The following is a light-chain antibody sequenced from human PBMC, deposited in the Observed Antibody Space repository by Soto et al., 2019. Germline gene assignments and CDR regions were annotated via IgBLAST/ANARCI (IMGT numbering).Light chain of an antibody. V-gene: IGLV2-14*01. CDR3: TSYPSSSTQV. Sequence: QSVLTQPASVSGSPGQSITISCTGTSSDVGRYNFVSWYQQHPGKAPKLMISEVSNRPSGVSNRFSGSKSGNTASLTISGLQAADEADYYCTSYPSSSTQVFGTGTKVTVL. CDR1: SSDVGRYNF. J-gene: IGLJ1*01. CDR2: EVS.